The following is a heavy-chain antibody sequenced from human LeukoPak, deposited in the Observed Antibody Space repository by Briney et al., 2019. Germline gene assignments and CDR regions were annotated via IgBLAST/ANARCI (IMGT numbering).Heavy chain of an antibody. CDR3: ARSIGLTGGGVDV. CDR1: GFPFRDYN. D-gene: IGHD3-9*01. V-gene: IGHV3-11*01. Sequence: GGSLRLSCAASGFPFRDYNMNWVRQAPGQGLEWVSYITDSGSSIHYADSVNGRFTISRDNAKNSLYLQMNSLRAEDSAVYYCARSIGLTGGGVDVWGRGTTVTVSS. J-gene: IGHJ6*02. CDR2: ITDSGSSI.